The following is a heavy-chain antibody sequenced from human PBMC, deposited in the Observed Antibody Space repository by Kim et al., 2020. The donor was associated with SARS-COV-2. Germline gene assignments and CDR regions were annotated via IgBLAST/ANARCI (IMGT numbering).Heavy chain of an antibody. Sequence: GGSLRLSCAASGFTFSSSPLHWVRQASGKGLEWVGRIRSKANSYATGDAASGKGRFTIARYDSKMSAYLERRGLETEAAALYYCTRSSARAVGVWDAFD. V-gene: IGHV3-73*01. CDR1: GFTFSSSP. J-gene: IGHJ3*02. CDR3: TRSSARAVGVWDAFD. CDR2: IRSKANSYAT. D-gene: IGHD3-16*01.